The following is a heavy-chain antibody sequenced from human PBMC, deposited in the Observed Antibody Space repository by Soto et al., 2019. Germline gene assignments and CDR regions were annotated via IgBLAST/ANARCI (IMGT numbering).Heavy chain of an antibody. Sequence: QVQLVQSGAEVKKPGSSVKVSCKAPGGSLSNYGISWVRQAPGQGLEWMGAIIPVFGTPNYAQKFQDRVTITADESTTTVYMEVRSLTSEDTAVYYCARGDATKIVVTTYYAMDVWGQGTTVTVSS. CDR1: GGSLSNYG. J-gene: IGHJ6*02. CDR3: ARGDATKIVVTTYYAMDV. D-gene: IGHD3-22*01. V-gene: IGHV1-69*12. CDR2: IIPVFGTP.